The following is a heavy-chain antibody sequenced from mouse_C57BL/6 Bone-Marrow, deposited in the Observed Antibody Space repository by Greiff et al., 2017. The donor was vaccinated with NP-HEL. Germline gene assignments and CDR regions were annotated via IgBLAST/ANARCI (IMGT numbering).Heavy chain of an antibody. CDR2: IDPENGDT. J-gene: IGHJ1*03. V-gene: IGHV14-4*01. CDR1: GFTIKDDY. CDR3: TTRGWFYWYFDV. D-gene: IGHD2-3*01. Sequence: VQLQQSGAELVRPGASVKLSCTASGFTIKDDYMHWVKQRPEQGLEWIGWIDPENGDTEYASKFQGKATITADTSSNTAYLQLSSLTSEDTAVYYCTTRGWFYWYFDVWGTGTTVTVSS.